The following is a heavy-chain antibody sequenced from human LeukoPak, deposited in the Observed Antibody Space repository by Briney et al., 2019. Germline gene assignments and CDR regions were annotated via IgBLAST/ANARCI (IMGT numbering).Heavy chain of an antibody. J-gene: IGHJ6*02. CDR3: AKDRSRSSITIFGVAMYGMDV. Sequence: GGSLRLSCAASGFTFSSYGMHWVRQAPGKGLEWAAVISYDGSNKYYADSVKGRFTISRDNSKNTLYLQMNSLRAEDTAVYYCAKDRSRSSITIFGVAMYGMDVWGQGTTVTVSS. D-gene: IGHD3-3*01. CDR1: GFTFSSYG. CDR2: ISYDGSNK. V-gene: IGHV3-30*18.